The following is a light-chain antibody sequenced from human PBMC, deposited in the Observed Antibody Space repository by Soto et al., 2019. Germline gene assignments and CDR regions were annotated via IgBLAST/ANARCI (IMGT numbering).Light chain of an antibody. CDR3: QQYDNLPST. CDR1: QDISNY. Sequence: DIQMPQSPSSLSASVGDRVTITCQARQDISNYLNWYQQKPGKAPTLLIYDASNLETGVPSRFSGSGSGTDFTFTISSLQPEDIATYYCQQYDNLPSTFGQGTKVEIK. CDR2: DAS. J-gene: IGKJ1*01. V-gene: IGKV1-33*01.